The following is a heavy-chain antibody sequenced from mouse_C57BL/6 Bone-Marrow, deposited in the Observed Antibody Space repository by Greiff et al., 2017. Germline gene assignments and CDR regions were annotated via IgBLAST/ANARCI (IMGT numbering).Heavy chain of an antibody. V-gene: IGHV5-15*01. CDR1: GFTFSDYG. CDR3: ARRHYDSSSHFDV. J-gene: IGHJ1*03. D-gene: IGHD1-1*01. CDR2: ISNLAYSI. Sequence: EVKLQESGGGLVQPGGSLKLSCAASGFTFSDYGMAWVRQAPRKGPEWVAFISNLAYSIYYADTVTGRFTISRENAKTTLYLEMSSLRSEDTAMYYCARRHYDSSSHFDVWCTGTTVTVSS.